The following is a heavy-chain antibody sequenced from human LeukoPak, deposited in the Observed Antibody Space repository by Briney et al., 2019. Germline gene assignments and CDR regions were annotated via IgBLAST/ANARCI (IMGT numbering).Heavy chain of an antibody. Sequence: GGSLRLSCAASGFTFDDYAMHWVRQAPGKGLGWVSGISWNSGSIGYADSVKGRFTISRDNAKNSLYLQMNSLRAEDTALYYCATADPSMVRGVISSAFDIWGQGTMVTVSS. D-gene: IGHD3-10*01. CDR1: GFTFDDYA. J-gene: IGHJ3*02. CDR2: ISWNSGSI. V-gene: IGHV3-9*01. CDR3: ATADPSMVRGVISSAFDI.